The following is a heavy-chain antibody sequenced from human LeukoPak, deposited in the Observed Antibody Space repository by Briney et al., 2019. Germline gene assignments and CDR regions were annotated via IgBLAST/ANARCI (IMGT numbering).Heavy chain of an antibody. CDR2: ISWNSGSI. J-gene: IGHJ4*02. D-gene: IGHD3-22*01. V-gene: IGHV3-9*01. Sequence: GRSLRLSCAASGLTFDDYAMPWVRQAPGKGLEWVSGISWNSGSIGYADSVKGRFTISRDNAKNSLYLQMNSLRAEDTALYYCAKDSGSYYYDSSSFDYWGQGTLVTVSS. CDR3: AKDSGSYYYDSSSFDY. CDR1: GLTFDDYA.